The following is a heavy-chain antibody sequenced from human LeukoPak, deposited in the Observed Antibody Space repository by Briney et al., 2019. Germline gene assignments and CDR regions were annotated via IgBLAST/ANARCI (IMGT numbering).Heavy chain of an antibody. CDR3: ARAVGPYDY. J-gene: IGHJ4*02. Sequence: WGSLRLSCAASGFTFSSYEMNWVRQAPGKGLEWVSYISGSGTVIYYADSVKGRFTVSRDNAKNSLYLQMNSLRAEDTGVYYCARAVGPYDYWGQGTLVTVSS. CDR1: GFTFSSYE. D-gene: IGHD3-10*01. V-gene: IGHV3-48*03. CDR2: ISGSGTVI.